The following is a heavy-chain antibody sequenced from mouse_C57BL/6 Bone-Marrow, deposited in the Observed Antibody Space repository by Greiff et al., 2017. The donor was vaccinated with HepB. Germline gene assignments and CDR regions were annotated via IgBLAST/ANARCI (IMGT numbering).Heavy chain of an antibody. CDR2: ISYDGSN. J-gene: IGHJ4*01. Sequence: DVKLVESGPGLVKPSQSLSLTCSVTGYSITSGYYWNWIRQLPGNKLEWMGYISYDGSNNYNPSLKNRTTITRDTSTNKFFLKLKSVTTEDTATDYCAKERLNRYALDYWDQGTSVTVSS. CDR3: AKERLNRYALDY. CDR1: GYSITSGYY. V-gene: IGHV3-6*01. D-gene: IGHD3-2*02.